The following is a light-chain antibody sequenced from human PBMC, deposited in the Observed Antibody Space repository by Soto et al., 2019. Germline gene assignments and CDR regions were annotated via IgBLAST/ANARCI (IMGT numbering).Light chain of an antibody. CDR2: DTS. J-gene: IGLJ3*02. V-gene: IGLV7-46*01. CDR3: GSHAGNSNLV. CDR1: TGAVTSGHY. Sequence: QTVVTQEPSLTVSPGGTVTLTCGSSTGAVTSGHYPYWFQQKPGQAPRTLIYDTSNKHSWTPARFSGSLLGGKAALTLSGAQPEDEAEYYCGSHAGNSNLVFGGGTQLTVL.